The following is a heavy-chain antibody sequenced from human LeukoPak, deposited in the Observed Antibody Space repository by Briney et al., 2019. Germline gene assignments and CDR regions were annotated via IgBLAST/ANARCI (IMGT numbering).Heavy chain of an antibody. CDR1: GYTFTSYG. J-gene: IGHJ3*02. V-gene: IGHV1-18*01. D-gene: IGHD6-19*01. CDR3: ARDRTQWLVPHDAFDI. Sequence: ASVKVSCKASGYTFTSYGISWVRQAPGQGLEWMGWISAYNGNTNYAQKLQGRVTMTTDTSTSTAYMELRSLRSDDTAVYYCARDRTQWLVPHDAFDIWGQGTMVTVSS. CDR2: ISAYNGNT.